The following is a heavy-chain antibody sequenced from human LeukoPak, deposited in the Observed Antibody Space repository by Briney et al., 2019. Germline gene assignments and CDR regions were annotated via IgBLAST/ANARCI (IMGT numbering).Heavy chain of an antibody. V-gene: IGHV4-39*07. CDR3: ARSLTIREGDAFDI. CDR1: GGSISTSGSY. J-gene: IGHJ3*02. D-gene: IGHD3-10*01. CDR2: IYYSGST. Sequence: SETLSLTCTVSGGSISTSGSYWGWVRQPPGKGLEWIGIIYYSGSTYYNPSLKSRVTISVDTSKNQFSLKLTSVTASDTAVYYCARSLTIREGDAFDIWGQGTMVTVSS.